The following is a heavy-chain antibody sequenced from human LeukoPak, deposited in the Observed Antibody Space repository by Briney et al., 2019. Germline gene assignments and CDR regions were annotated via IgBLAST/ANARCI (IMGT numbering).Heavy chain of an antibody. D-gene: IGHD2-2*01. CDR3: VRSGGYCGDTTCHVEYFDL. V-gene: IGHV4-39*01. CDR1: GDAVNNNAYY. J-gene: IGHJ2*01. Sequence: SEALSLTCSVFGDAVNNNAYYWAWIRQAPGKRLEWVGSGHYRETTYSSPSLKSRVTISVDTSKNQFSLKLSSVTAADTAVYYCVRSGGYCGDTTCHVEYFDLWGRGTLVSVSS. CDR2: GHYRETT.